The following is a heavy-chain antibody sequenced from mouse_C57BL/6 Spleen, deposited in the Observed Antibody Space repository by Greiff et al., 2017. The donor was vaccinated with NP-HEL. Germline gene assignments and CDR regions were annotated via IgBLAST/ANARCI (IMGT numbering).Heavy chain of an antibody. J-gene: IGHJ4*01. Sequence: VQLQQSGPELVKPGASVKIPCKASGYTFTDYNMDWVKQSHGKSLEWIGDINPNNGGTIYNQKFKGKATLTVDKSSSTAYMELRSLTSEDTAVYYCARKDYDYRTYAMDYWGQGTSVTVSS. D-gene: IGHD2-4*01. CDR3: ARKDYDYRTYAMDY. CDR2: INPNNGGT. CDR1: GYTFTDYN. V-gene: IGHV1-18*01.